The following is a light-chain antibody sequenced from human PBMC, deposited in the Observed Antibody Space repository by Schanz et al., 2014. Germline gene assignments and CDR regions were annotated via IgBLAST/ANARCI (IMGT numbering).Light chain of an antibody. J-gene: IGLJ1*01. Sequence: QSVLTQPPSVSGAPGQRVTISCTGSKSNIGARYDVHWYQHLPGAAPRLLIFGNNKRPSGVPDRFSGSKSGTSASLAITGLQAEDEADYYCSSYTSSSTRVFGTGTKLTVL. CDR3: SSYTSSSTRV. V-gene: IGLV1-40*01. CDR1: KSNIGARYD. CDR2: GNN.